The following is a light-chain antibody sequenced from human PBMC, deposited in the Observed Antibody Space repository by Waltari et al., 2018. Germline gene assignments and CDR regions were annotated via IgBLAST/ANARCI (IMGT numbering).Light chain of an antibody. V-gene: IGLV2-23*02. J-gene: IGLJ3*02. CDR3: CSYAGRNIWV. Sequence: QSALTQPASVSGSPGQSITISCTGTSSDVGFYNLVSWYQQHPGKAPELVVYEVIRRPAGVSNRVAGSKAGNTASRTIAGLQAEDEADYDCCSYAGRNIWVFGGGTKLTVL. CDR2: EVI. CDR1: SSDVGFYNL.